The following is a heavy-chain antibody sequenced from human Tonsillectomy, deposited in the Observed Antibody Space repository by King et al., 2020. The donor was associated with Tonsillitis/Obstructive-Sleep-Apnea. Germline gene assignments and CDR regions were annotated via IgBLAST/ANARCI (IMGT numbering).Heavy chain of an antibody. CDR3: AKGPTGDYFDSSGYYSTNYFDY. CDR1: GFTFDDSA. J-gene: IGHJ4*02. D-gene: IGHD3-22*01. Sequence: VQSGRSLRLSCAASGFTFDDSALHWVRQAPGKGLEWVSSISWNSGSIGYVDSVKGRFTVSRDNAKNSLYLQMNSLRAEDTALYYCAKGPTGDYFDSSGYYSTNYFDYWGQGTLVTVSS. V-gene: IGHV3-9*01. CDR2: ISWNSGSI.